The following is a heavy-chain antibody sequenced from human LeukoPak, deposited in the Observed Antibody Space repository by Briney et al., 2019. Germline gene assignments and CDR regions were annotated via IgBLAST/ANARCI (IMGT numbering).Heavy chain of an antibody. CDR1: GFTFSSYW. J-gene: IGHJ4*02. CDR3: AREPYSSSWSYSYYFDY. V-gene: IGHV3-74*01. Sequence: PGGSLRLSCAASGFTFSSYWMHWVRRAPGKGLVWVSRINSDGSSTSYADSVKGRFTISRDNAKNTLYLQMNSLRAEDTAVYYCAREPYSSSWSYSYYFDYWGQGTLVTVSS. CDR2: INSDGSST. D-gene: IGHD6-13*01.